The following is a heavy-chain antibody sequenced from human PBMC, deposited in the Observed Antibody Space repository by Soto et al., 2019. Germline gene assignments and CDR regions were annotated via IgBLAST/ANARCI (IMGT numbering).Heavy chain of an antibody. V-gene: IGHV4-59*08. J-gene: IGHJ6*02. CDR3: ASSRNYYYYGMDV. CDR2: IYSSGST. Sequence: QVQLRESGPGLVKPSETLSLTCTVSDESINIYYWSWIRQPPGRGLEWIGYIYSSGSTNYYPSLKSRVTISLDTSKNQFSLRLTAVTAADTAVYYCASSRNYYYYGMDVWGQGTTVTVSS. CDR1: DESINIYY.